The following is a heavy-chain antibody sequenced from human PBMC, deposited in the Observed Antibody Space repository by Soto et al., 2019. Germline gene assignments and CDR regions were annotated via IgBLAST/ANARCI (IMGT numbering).Heavy chain of an antibody. J-gene: IGHJ4*02. CDR1: GYTFTSYG. Sequence: ASLNVSCKASGYTFTSYGISWVRQAPGQGLEWMGWISAYNGNTNYAQKLQGRVTMTTDTSTSTAYMELRSLRSDDTAVYYCASVGALYGSIDYWGQGALVTVSS. CDR3: ASVGALYGSIDY. D-gene: IGHD2-8*01. V-gene: IGHV1-18*04. CDR2: ISAYNGNT.